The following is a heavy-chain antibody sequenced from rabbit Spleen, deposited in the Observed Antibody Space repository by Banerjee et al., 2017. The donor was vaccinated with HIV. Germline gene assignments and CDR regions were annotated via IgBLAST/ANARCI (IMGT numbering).Heavy chain of an antibody. V-gene: IGHV1S40*01. Sequence: QSLEESGGDLVKPGASLTLTCKASGFDFTSTYYMCWVRQAPGKGLQLIACIDTSSGSTDYASWVNGRFTISKTSSTTVDLKMTSLTAADTATYFCARGEHFSVGFGVIGWNFNLWGPGTLVTVS. CDR2: IDTSSGST. CDR1: GFDFTSTYY. D-gene: IGHD5-1*01. CDR3: ARGEHFSVGFGVIGWNFNL. J-gene: IGHJ4*01.